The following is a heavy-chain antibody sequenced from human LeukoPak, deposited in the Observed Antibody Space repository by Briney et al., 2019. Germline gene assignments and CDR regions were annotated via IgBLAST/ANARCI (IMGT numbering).Heavy chain of an antibody. CDR3: ARGRVFPGVAPRQAWFDP. D-gene: IGHD3-10*01. Sequence: ASVKVSCKASGYTFSSDDINWVRQAPGQGLEWMGWMNPKSGNTGYAQKFLGRVTLTRNTSISTAYMELSRLRSEDTAVYYCARGRVFPGVAPRQAWFDPWGQGTPVTVSS. CDR1: GYTFSSDD. CDR2: MNPKSGNT. V-gene: IGHV1-8*02. J-gene: IGHJ5*02.